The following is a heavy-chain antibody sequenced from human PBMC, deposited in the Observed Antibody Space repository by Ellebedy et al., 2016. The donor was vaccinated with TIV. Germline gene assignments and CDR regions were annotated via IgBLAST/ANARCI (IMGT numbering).Heavy chain of an antibody. V-gene: IGHV3-7*01. D-gene: IGHD5-18*01. J-gene: IGHJ4*02. CDR3: AKVNTTMVTVFSYIEN. Sequence: GESLKISCAASGFTFSTYWMGWVRQAAGKGLEWVANTKQDGSEKYYVDSVMGRFTISRDNSKNTLYLQMNSLRPEDTAIYDCAKVNTTMVTVFSYIENWGQGTLVTVSS. CDR2: TKQDGSEK. CDR1: GFTFSTYW.